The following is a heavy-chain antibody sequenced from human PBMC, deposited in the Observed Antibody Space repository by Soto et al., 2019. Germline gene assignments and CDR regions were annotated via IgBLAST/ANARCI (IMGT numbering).Heavy chain of an antibody. Sequence: GASVKVSWKASGYTFTSYDINWVRQATGQGLEWMGWMNPNSGNTGYAQKFQGRVTMTRNTSISTAYMELSSLRSEDTAVYYCARGPYSSSWYSYYYGMDVWGQGTTVTVSS. V-gene: IGHV1-8*01. D-gene: IGHD6-13*01. CDR1: GYTFTSYD. J-gene: IGHJ6*02. CDR2: MNPNSGNT. CDR3: ARGPYSSSWYSYYYGMDV.